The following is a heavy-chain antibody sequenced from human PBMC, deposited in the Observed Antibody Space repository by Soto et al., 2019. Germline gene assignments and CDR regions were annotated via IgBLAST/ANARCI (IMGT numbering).Heavy chain of an antibody. CDR1: GFTFSSYA. V-gene: IGHV3-64*01. Sequence: DVQLVEPGGGLVQPGGSLRLSCAASGFTFSSYAMHWVRQAPGKGLEYVSALSSNGGSTYYANSVKGRFTISRDNSKNPLYLQMGSPRAEDMAGYYWARDRGGYSGYTFDYWGQGTLVTVSS. CDR2: LSSNGGST. J-gene: IGHJ4*02. D-gene: IGHD5-12*01. CDR3: ARDRGGYSGYTFDY.